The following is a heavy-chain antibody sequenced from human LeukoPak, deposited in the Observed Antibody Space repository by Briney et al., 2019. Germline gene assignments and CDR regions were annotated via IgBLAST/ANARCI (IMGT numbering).Heavy chain of an antibody. CDR2: IYTSGST. J-gene: IGHJ6*03. V-gene: IGHV4-4*07. D-gene: IGHD6-13*01. Sequence: SETLSLTCTVSGGSISSYYWSWIRQPAGKGLEWIGRIYTSGSTNYNPSLKSRVSMSVDTSKNQFSLKLSSVTAADTAVYYCARYSSSWDYYYYYYMDVWGKGTTVTVSS. CDR1: GGSISSYY. CDR3: ARYSSSWDYYYYYYMDV.